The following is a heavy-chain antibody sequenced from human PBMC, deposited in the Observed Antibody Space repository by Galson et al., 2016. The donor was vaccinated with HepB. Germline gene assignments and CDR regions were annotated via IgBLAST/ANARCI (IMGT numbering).Heavy chain of an antibody. J-gene: IGHJ4*02. Sequence: SVKVSCKASGYTFTSYAMHWVRQAPGQRLEWMGWIDGGNGKTQISQKFQGRVSVSRDTSASTSYMDLSSLTSEDTAVYYCVRGSSRTWYYRPVDYWGQGTLVTVSS. CDR1: GYTFTSYA. V-gene: IGHV1-3*01. D-gene: IGHD6-13*01. CDR2: IDGGNGKT. CDR3: VRGSSRTWYYRPVDY.